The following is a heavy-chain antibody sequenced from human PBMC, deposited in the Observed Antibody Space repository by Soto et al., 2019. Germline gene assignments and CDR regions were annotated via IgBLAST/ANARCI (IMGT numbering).Heavy chain of an antibody. V-gene: IGHV4-31*03. D-gene: IGHD3-10*01. Sequence: QVQLQESGPRLVKPSQTLSLTCTVSGDSINSHDHYWSWIRQLPGKGLEWIGHIYRSGSASYNPSLQSRLTISIDTSKNQFSLRLSSVTAADTAVYFCARGKGGALLKGSGIDVWGQGTTVTVSS. J-gene: IGHJ6*02. CDR2: IYRSGSA. CDR3: ARGKGGALLKGSGIDV. CDR1: GDSINSHDHY.